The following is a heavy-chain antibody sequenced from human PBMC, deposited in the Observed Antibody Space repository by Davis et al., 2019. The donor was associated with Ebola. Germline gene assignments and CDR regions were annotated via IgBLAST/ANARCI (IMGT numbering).Heavy chain of an antibody. J-gene: IGHJ4*02. CDR3: VKVQLAYYFDY. CDR2: ISTGGNII. V-gene: IGHV3-48*01. D-gene: IGHD1-1*01. CDR1: GFTFRTYY. Sequence: GESLKISCVASGFTFRTYYMNWVRQAPGKGLEWVSYISTGGNIIYYADSVKGRFTISRDNSKNTLYLQMSSLRAEDTAVYYCVKVQLAYYFDYWGQGTLVTVSS.